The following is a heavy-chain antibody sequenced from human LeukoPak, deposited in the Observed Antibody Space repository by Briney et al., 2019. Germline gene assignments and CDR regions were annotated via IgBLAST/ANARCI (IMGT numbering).Heavy chain of an antibody. D-gene: IGHD6-13*01. V-gene: IGHV3-21*01. CDR2: IDGSSST. CDR1: GFTFSNFA. CDR3: ARIGAGSSRDH. Sequence: GGSLRLSCAASGFTFSNFAMTWVRQAPGKGLEWVSSIDGSSSTYYADSLKGRFTISRDNAKNSLYLQMNSLRAEDTAVYYCARIGAGSSRDHWGQGTLVTVSS. J-gene: IGHJ4*02.